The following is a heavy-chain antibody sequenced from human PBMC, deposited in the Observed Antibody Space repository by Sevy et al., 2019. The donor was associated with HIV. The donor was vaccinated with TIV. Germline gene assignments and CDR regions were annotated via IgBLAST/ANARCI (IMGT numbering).Heavy chain of an antibody. Sequence: GSLRLSCRASGFTFDDYTMSWVRQAPGKGLEWVAFIRSKAYGGKTEYAGSGKGRFTISRDESKSIAYLQMNSLKTEDTAVYYCTRVEGAADWGMDVWGQGTTVTVSS. CDR3: TRVEGAADWGMDV. D-gene: IGHD1-26*01. J-gene: IGHJ6*02. V-gene: IGHV3-49*04. CDR1: GFTFDDYT. CDR2: IRSKAYGGKT.